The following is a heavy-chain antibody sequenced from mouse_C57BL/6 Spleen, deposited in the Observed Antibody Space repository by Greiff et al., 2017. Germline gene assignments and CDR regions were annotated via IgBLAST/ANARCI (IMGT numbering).Heavy chain of an antibody. CDR3: AREGDSSGLYAMDY. CDR1: GYTFTSYW. Sequence: QVQLQQSGAELVKPGASVKLSCKASGYTFTSYWMHWVKQRPGQGLEWIGMIHPNSGSTNYNEKFKSKATLTVDKSSSTAYMQLSSLTSEDSAVYYCAREGDSSGLYAMDYWGQGTSVTVSS. J-gene: IGHJ4*01. CDR2: IHPNSGST. V-gene: IGHV1-64*01. D-gene: IGHD3-2*02.